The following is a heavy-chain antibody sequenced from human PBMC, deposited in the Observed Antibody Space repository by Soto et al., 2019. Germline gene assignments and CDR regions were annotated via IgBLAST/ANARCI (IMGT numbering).Heavy chain of an antibody. V-gene: IGHV4-34*01. Sequence: SETLSLTCAVYGGSFIGYYCIFSRHPPCKGLEWLGEINHSGITDYNPSLKSRITISIDTSKKQFSLKLNSVTAADTAVYYCAIGPRMWLAGGGYWGQGTQVTVSS. D-gene: IGHD6-19*01. J-gene: IGHJ4*02. CDR1: GGSFIGYY. CDR3: AIGPRMWLAGGGY. CDR2: INHSGIT.